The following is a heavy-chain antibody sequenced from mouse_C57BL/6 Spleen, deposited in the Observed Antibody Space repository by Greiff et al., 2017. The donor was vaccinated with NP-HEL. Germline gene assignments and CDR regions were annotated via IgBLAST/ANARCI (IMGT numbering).Heavy chain of an antibody. Sequence: VQLQQSGPELVKPGASVKISCKASGYAFSSSWMNWVKQRPGKGLEWIGRIYPGDGDTNYNGKFKGKATLTADKSSSTAYMQLSSLTSEDSAVYFCARNWPFDYWGQGTTLTVSS. CDR1: GYAFSSSW. CDR3: ARNWPFDY. D-gene: IGHD4-1*01. CDR2: IYPGDGDT. J-gene: IGHJ2*01. V-gene: IGHV1-82*01.